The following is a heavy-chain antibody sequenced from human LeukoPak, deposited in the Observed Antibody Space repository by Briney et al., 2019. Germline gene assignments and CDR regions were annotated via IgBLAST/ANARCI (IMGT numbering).Heavy chain of an antibody. CDR1: GGSFSGYY. D-gene: IGHD5-12*01. Sequence: SETLSLTCAVYGGSFSGYYWSWIRQPPGKGLEWIGEINHSGSTNYNPSLKSRVTISVDTSKNQFSLKLSSVTAADTAVYYCARSRGYSGYPVEFGWYFDLWGRGTLVTVSS. CDR3: ARSRGYSGYPVEFGWYFDL. CDR2: INHSGST. V-gene: IGHV4-34*01. J-gene: IGHJ2*01.